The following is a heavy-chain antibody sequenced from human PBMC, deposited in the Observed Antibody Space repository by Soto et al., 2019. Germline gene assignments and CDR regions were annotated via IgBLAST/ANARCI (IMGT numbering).Heavy chain of an antibody. Sequence: SETLSLTCAVYGGSFSGYYWSWIRQPPGKGLEWIGEINHSGSTNYNPSLKSRVTISVDTSKNQFSLKLSSVTAADTAVYYCARPLRFLGWLPRPYYYYYMDVWGKGTTVTVSS. J-gene: IGHJ6*03. CDR3: ARPLRFLGWLPRPYYYYYMDV. CDR2: INHSGST. CDR1: GGSFSGYY. D-gene: IGHD3-3*01. V-gene: IGHV4-34*01.